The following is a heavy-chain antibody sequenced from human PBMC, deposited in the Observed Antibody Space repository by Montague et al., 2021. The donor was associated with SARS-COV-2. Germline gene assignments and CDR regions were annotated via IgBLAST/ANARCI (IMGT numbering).Heavy chain of an antibody. J-gene: IGHJ4*02. D-gene: IGHD3/OR15-3a*01. CDR2: IYLSGFT. CDR1: AVSLSTSTW. CDR3: ARGGLGNRGFDY. V-gene: IGHV4-4*02. Sequence: SETLSLTCVVSAVSLSTSTWWSWVRQSPGKGLEWVGEIYLSGFTQYNPSVKSRVSISLDDSRSQFSLRLTSVTAADTAVYFCARGGLGNRGFDYWGQGILVTVSS.